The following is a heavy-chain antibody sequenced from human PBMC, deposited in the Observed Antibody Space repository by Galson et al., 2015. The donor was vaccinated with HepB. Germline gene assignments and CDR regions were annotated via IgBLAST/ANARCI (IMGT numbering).Heavy chain of an antibody. Sequence: SLRLSCAASGFTFSSYWMSWVCQAPGKGLEWVALISYDGNNKYYADSVKGRFSISRDNSKNTLYLEMSSLRGDDTAVYYCAKDLLKYGSFWGQGTQVTVSS. D-gene: IGHD6-6*01. V-gene: IGHV3-30*15. J-gene: IGHJ4*02. CDR3: AKDLLKYGSF. CDR1: GFTFSSYW. CDR2: ISYDGNNK.